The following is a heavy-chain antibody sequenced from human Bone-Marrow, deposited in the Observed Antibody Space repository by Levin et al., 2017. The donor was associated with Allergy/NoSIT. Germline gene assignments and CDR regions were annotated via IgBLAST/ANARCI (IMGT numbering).Heavy chain of an antibody. J-gene: IGHJ4*02. CDR1: GDLINAYY. V-gene: IGHV4-59*01. CDR2: IYYTGSA. CDR3: ARDRNPTV. Sequence: SQTLSLTCIVSGDLINAYYWTWIRQSPGKQLQWIGCIYYTGSADYNPSLQGRVSMSIDTSKNQFSLNLASVTAADTAVYFCARDRNPTVWGRGALVTVSS.